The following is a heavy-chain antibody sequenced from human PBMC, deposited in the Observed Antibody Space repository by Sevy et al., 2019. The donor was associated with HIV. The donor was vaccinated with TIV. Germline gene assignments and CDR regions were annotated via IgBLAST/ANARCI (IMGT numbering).Heavy chain of an antibody. J-gene: IGHJ4*01. V-gene: IGHV1-18*01. CDR1: GYTFSSYR. CDR3: ARAYCSGGRCYSPAY. D-gene: IGHD2-15*01. CDR2: ISPHNGDT. Sequence: ASVKVSCKSSGYTFSSYRITWVRQAPGQGLECMGWISPHNGDTNYAQKLQGRVTMITDTSTTTAYMELRNLRTDDTSVYYCARAYCSGGRCYSPAYWGQGTLVTVSS.